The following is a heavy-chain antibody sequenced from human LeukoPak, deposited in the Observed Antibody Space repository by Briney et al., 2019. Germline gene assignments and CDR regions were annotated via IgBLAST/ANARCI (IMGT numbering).Heavy chain of an antibody. Sequence: GESLRLSCAASGFTFNNFGMHWVRQAPGKGLEWVTFIQYNGNNKYYADFVKGRFTISRDNSKNTLYLQMNSLRAEDTAVYYCAREYDYVWRDHFDYWGQGTLVTVSS. CDR2: IQYNGNNK. V-gene: IGHV3-30*02. CDR1: GFTFNNFG. J-gene: IGHJ4*02. CDR3: AREYDYVWRDHFDY. D-gene: IGHD3-16*01.